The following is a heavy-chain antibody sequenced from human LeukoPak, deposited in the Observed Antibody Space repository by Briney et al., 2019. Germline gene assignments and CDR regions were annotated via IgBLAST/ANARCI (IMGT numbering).Heavy chain of an antibody. CDR1: GYTFTSYD. D-gene: IGHD3-10*01. Sequence: ASVKASCKASGYTFTSYDINWVRQATGQGLEWMGWMNPNSGNTGYAQKFQGRVTMTRNTSISTAYMELSSLRSEDTAVYYCARGWSYYYDSGSYAHAFDIWGQGTMVTVSS. CDR2: MNPNSGNT. V-gene: IGHV1-8*01. CDR3: ARGWSYYYDSGSYAHAFDI. J-gene: IGHJ3*02.